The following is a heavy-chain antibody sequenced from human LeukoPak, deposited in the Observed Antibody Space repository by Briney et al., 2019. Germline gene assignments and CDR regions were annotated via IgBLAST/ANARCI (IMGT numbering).Heavy chain of an antibody. CDR1: GYTFTSYG. V-gene: IGHV1-18*01. J-gene: IGHJ3*02. CDR3: ARDIEYYYDSSRYGGPFDI. Sequence: ASVKVSCKASGYTFTSYGISWVRQAPGQGLEWMGWISAYNGNTNYAQKLQGRVTMTTDTSTSTAYMELRSLRSDDTAVYYCARDIEYYYDSSRYGGPFDIWGQGTMVTVSS. CDR2: ISAYNGNT. D-gene: IGHD3-22*01.